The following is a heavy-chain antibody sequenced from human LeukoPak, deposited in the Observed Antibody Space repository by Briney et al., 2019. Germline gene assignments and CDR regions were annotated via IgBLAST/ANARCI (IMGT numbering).Heavy chain of an antibody. V-gene: IGHV1-2*06. CDR1: GYIFTGYC. CDR2: INPNSGGT. J-gene: IGHJ4*02. CDR3: ARGHPYSSGWYGDY. D-gene: IGHD6-19*01. Sequence: EASVKVSCKASGYIFTGYCIHWVRQAPGQGLEWMGRINPNSGGTNYAQRFQGRVTMTRDTSISTAYMELSSLRSDDTAVYYCARGHPYSSGWYGDYWGQGTLVTVSS.